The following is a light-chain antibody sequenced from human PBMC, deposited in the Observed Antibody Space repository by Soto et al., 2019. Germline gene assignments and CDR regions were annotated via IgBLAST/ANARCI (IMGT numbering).Light chain of an antibody. CDR3: SSYTGSITPVV. CDR1: SSDVGGYNF. Sequence: QSALTQPASVSGSPGQSITISCTGTSSDVGGYNFVSWYQHHPGKAPKLMIYEVSNRPSGVSYRFSGSKSGNTASLTISGLQAEDEADYYCSSYTGSITPVVFGGGTKVTVL. V-gene: IGLV2-14*01. CDR2: EVS. J-gene: IGLJ2*01.